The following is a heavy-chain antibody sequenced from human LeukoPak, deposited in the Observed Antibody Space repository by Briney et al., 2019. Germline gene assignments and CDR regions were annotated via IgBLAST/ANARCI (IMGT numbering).Heavy chain of an antibody. CDR2: ISSSSSYI. V-gene: IGHV3-21*01. CDR1: GFTFSSYS. CDR3: ARDTYCSSTSCYGGVY. J-gene: IGHJ4*02. D-gene: IGHD2-2*01. Sequence: GGSLRLSCAASGFTFSSYSMNWARQAPGKGLEWVSSISSSSSYIYYADSVKGRFTISRDNAKNSLYLQMNSLRAEDTAVYYCARDTYCSSTSCYGGVYWGQGTLVTVSS.